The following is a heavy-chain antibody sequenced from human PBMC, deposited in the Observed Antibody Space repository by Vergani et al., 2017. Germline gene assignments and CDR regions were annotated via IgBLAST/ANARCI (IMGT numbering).Heavy chain of an antibody. CDR2: INAGNGNT. V-gene: IGHV1-3*01. J-gene: IGHJ4*02. CDR3: ARDSRYSSGWFCDY. CDR1: GYTFTSYA. Sequence: QVQLVQSGAEVKKPGASVKVSCKASGYTFTSYAMHWVRQAPGQRLEWMGWINAGNGNTKYSQKFQGRVTITRDTSARTSYMELSSLRSEDTAVYYCARDSRYSSGWFCDYWGQGTLVTVSS. D-gene: IGHD6-19*01.